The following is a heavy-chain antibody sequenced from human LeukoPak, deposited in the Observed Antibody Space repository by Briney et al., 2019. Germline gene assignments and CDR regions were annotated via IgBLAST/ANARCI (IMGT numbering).Heavy chain of an antibody. J-gene: IGHJ4*02. D-gene: IGHD6-13*01. V-gene: IGHV4-59*08. CDR2: IYYSGST. CDR3: ASSVSSSWYDY. Sequence: SETLSLTCTVSGGSISSYYWSWIRQPPGKGLEWIGYIYYSGSTNYNPSLKSRVTIPVDTSKNQFSLKLSSVTAADTAVYYCASSVSSSWYDYWGQGTLVTVSS. CDR1: GGSISSYY.